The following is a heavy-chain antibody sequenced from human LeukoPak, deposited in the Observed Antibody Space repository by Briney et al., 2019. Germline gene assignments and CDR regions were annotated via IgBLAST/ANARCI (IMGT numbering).Heavy chain of an antibody. CDR2: INSDGSST. V-gene: IGHV3-74*01. CDR1: GFTSSSYW. Sequence: GGSLRLSCAASGFTSSSYWMHWVRQAPGKGLVWVSRINSDGSSTSYADSVKGRFTISRDNAKNTLFLQMNSLRAEDTAVYYCAALPSMKQEGRWGQGTLVTVSS. D-gene: IGHD2/OR15-2a*01. CDR3: AALPSMKQEGR. J-gene: IGHJ4*02.